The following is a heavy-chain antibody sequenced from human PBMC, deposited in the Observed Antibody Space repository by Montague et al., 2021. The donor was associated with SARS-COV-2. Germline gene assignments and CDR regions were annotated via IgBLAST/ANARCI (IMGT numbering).Heavy chain of an antibody. D-gene: IGHD2-15*01. CDR1: GGSISSGGYY. CDR3: ARLTAGYCSGGSCYWGNGFDC. Sequence: TLSLTCTVSGGSISSGGYYWSWIRQHPGKGLEWIGYIYYSGSTYYNPSLKSRVTISVDTSKNQFSLKLSSVTAADTAVYYCARLTAGYCSGGSCYWGNGFDCWGQGTLVTVSS. V-gene: IGHV4-31*03. J-gene: IGHJ4*02. CDR2: IYYSGST.